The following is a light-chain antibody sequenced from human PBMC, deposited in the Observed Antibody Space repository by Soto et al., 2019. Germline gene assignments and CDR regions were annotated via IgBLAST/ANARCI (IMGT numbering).Light chain of an antibody. CDR2: DVS. Sequence: QSALTQPASVSGSPGQSITISCTGTRSDVGRYNYVSWYQQHPGKAPKLMIHDVSNRPSGVSDRFSGSKSGNTASLTISGLQAEDEADYYCSSYTSSSTLYAFGTGTKLTVL. CDR3: SSYTSSSTLYA. J-gene: IGLJ1*01. CDR1: RSDVGRYNY. V-gene: IGLV2-14*01.